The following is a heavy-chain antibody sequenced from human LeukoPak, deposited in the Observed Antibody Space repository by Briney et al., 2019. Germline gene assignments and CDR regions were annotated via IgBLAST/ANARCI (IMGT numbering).Heavy chain of an antibody. J-gene: IGHJ4*02. Sequence: GGSLRLSCAAPGFTFSSSWMRWVRQVPGKGLVWVSRLNSDGSSINYADSVKGRFTITRDNAENTLYLQMNSLRVEDTAVYYCARGVAGTLDYWGQGTLVTVSS. CDR3: ARGVAGTLDY. CDR1: GFTFSSSW. D-gene: IGHD6-19*01. CDR2: LNSDGSSI. V-gene: IGHV3-74*01.